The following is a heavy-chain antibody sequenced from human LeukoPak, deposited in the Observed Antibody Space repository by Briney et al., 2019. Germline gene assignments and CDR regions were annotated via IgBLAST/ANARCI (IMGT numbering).Heavy chain of an antibody. J-gene: IGHJ5*02. CDR1: GGSVSSGSHY. CDR2: VYYSGST. D-gene: IGHD3-10*01. V-gene: IGHV4-61*01. CDR3: AREVGSGSIRLNWFDP. Sequence: KPSETLSLTCTVSGGSVSSGSHYWNWIRQPPGKGLEWIGYVYYSGSTNYNPSLKSRVTISVDTSKNQFSLKLSSVTAADTAVYYCAREVGSGSIRLNWFDPWGQGTLVTVSS.